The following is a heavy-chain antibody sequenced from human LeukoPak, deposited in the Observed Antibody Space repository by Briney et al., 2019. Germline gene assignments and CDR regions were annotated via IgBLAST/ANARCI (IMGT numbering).Heavy chain of an antibody. J-gene: IGHJ4*02. Sequence: ASVKVSCKASGYSFTGYYMHWVRQAPGQGLEWMGWINPNSGGTNYAQKFQGRVTMTRDTSISTAYMDLSRLRSDDTAVYYCARRRGIQLWLGYWGQGTLVTVSS. CDR2: INPNSGGT. CDR1: GYSFTGYY. CDR3: ARRRGIQLWLGY. V-gene: IGHV1-2*02. D-gene: IGHD5-18*01.